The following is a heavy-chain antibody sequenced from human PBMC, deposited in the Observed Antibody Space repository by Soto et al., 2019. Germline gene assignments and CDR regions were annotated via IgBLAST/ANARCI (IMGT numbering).Heavy chain of an antibody. CDR2: IIPIFGTA. CDR1: GGTFSSYA. CDR3: ASNYYDSSGYYPFDY. Sequence: SVKVSCKASGGTFSSYAISWVRQAPGQGLEWMGGIIPIFGTANYAQKFQGRVTITADESTSTAYMELSSLRSEDTAVYYCASNYYDSSGYYPFDYWGQGTLVTVSS. D-gene: IGHD3-22*01. J-gene: IGHJ4*02. V-gene: IGHV1-69*13.